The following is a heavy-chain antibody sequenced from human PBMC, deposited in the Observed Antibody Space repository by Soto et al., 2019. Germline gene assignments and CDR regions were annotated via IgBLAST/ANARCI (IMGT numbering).Heavy chain of an antibody. J-gene: IGHJ1*01. D-gene: IGHD5-12*01. Sequence: QVQLQESGPGLVKPSETLSLTCTVSGGSISSYYWSWIRQPPGKGLEWIGYIYYSGSTNYNPSLKSRVTISVDTSKNQFSLKLSSVTAADTAVYYCAASEGDGYMVDFQHWGQGTLVTVSS. V-gene: IGHV4-59*01. CDR3: AASEGDGYMVDFQH. CDR2: IYYSGST. CDR1: GGSISSYY.